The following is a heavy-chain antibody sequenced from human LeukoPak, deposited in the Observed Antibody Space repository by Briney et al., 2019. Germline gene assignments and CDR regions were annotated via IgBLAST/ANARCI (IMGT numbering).Heavy chain of an antibody. V-gene: IGHV3-13*01. J-gene: IGHJ5*02. CDR1: GFIFSNYV. CDR2: IGSAGDT. CDR3: ARGVRNWFDP. Sequence: PGGSLRLSCAASGFIFSNYVMHWVRQSTGKGLEWVSSIGSAGDTYYPDSVKGRFTISRENAKNSLYLQMNSLRAGDTAVYYCARGVRNWFDPWGQGTLVTVSS.